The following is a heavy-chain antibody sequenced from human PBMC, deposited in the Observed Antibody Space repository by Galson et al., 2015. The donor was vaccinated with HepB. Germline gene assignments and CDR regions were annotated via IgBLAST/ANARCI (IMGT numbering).Heavy chain of an antibody. CDR3: ARETIALTGTYIDF. CDR1: GASISSGDYY. Sequence: LSLTCTVSGASISSGDYYWSWIRQPPGKGLEWIGYIYYNGNTYYNPSLESRGTISLDASKNQVSLRLSSVTAADTAVYYCARETIALTGTYIDFWGQGTLVTVSS. D-gene: IGHD6-19*01. CDR2: IYYNGNT. V-gene: IGHV4-30-4*01. J-gene: IGHJ4*02.